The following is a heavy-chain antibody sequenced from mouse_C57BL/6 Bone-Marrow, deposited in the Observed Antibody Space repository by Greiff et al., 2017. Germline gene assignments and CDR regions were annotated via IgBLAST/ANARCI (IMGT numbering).Heavy chain of an antibody. V-gene: IGHV1-59*01. D-gene: IGHD4-1*01. CDR2: IDPSDSYT. J-gene: IGHJ4*01. CDR3: AKLGAMDY. CDR1: GYTFTSYW. Sequence: FQLQQPGAELVRPGTSVTLSCKASGYTFTSYWMHWVKQRPGQGLEWIGVIDPSDSYTNYNQTFKGKATLTVDTSSSTAYIQLSSLTSEDSAVYYCAKLGAMDYWGQGTSVTVSS.